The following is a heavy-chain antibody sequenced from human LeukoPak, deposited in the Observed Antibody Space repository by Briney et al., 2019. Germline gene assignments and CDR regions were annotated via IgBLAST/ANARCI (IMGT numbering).Heavy chain of an antibody. CDR2: IYYSGST. Sequence: SETLSLTCTVPGGSISSHYWSWIRQPPGKGLEWIGYIYYSGSTNYNPSLKSRVSISVDTSKKQFSLKLSSVTAADTAVYYCAREPDYGDAFDYWGQGTLVTVSS. CDR3: AREPDYGDAFDY. CDR1: GGSISSHY. D-gene: IGHD4-17*01. V-gene: IGHV4-59*11. J-gene: IGHJ4*02.